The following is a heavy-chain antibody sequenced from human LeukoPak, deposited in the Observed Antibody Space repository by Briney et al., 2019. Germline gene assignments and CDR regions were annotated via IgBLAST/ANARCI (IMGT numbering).Heavy chain of an antibody. CDR1: GGSISSYY. J-gene: IGHJ6*03. V-gene: IGHV4-4*09. CDR3: ARLPTDYMDV. CDR2: IYTGGST. Sequence: SETLSLTCTVSGGSISSYYWNWIRQPPGKGLEWIGYIYTGGSTNYNPSLKSRVTMSVDTSNNQFSLRLSSVTAADTAVYYCARLPTDYMDVWGKGTTVTVSS.